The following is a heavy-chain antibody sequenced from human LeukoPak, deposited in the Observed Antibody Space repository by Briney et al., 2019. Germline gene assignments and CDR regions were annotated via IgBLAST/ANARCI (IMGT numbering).Heavy chain of an antibody. Sequence: PSETLSLTCTISGGSISSANHFWSWVRRSPGEGLEWIGYIFYDGRAHYNPSLRSRLSMSIDVSKNQFSLSLGSVTAADTAIYYCAREVIIVGDSDAFDLWGHGTMVTVSS. D-gene: IGHD1-26*01. CDR3: AREVIIVGDSDAFDL. CDR1: GGSISSANHF. J-gene: IGHJ3*01. CDR2: IFYDGRA. V-gene: IGHV4-30-4*08.